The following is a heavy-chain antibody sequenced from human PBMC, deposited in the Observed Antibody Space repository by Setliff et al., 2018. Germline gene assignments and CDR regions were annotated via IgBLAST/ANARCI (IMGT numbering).Heavy chain of an antibody. CDR3: ARQATYYYDTSGYYVLDY. CDR2: ISHSAGT. Sequence: SETLSLTCTVSGGSISYNYWSWIRQPPGKGLEWLGYISHSAGTNYNPSLRNRVTISIDTAENQFSLRLSSVTAADTAVYYCARQATYYYDTSGYYVLDYWGQGTLVTVSS. D-gene: IGHD3-22*01. CDR1: GGSISYNY. J-gene: IGHJ4*02. V-gene: IGHV4-59*08.